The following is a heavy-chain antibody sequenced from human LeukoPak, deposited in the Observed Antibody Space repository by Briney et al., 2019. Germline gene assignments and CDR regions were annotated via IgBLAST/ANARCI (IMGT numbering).Heavy chain of an antibody. J-gene: IGHJ4*02. CDR2: IYYSGST. D-gene: IGHD2-21*02. CDR1: SDSIYSSNYY. Sequence: RSEPLSLTCTVSSDSIYSSNYYWGWIRQPPGKGLEWIGSIYYSGSTYYNSSLKSRLTISVDTSKNQFSLKLSPLTAGDTAVYYCARAAYCGGHCYLFDYWGQGTLVSVSS. CDR3: ARAAYCGGHCYLFDY. V-gene: IGHV4-39*01.